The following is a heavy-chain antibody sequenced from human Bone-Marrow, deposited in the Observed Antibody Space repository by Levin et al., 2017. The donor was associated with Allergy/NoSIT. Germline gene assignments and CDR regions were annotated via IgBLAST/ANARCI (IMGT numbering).Heavy chain of an antibody. CDR3: ARDCSGGSCYSY. D-gene: IGHD2-15*01. Sequence: SVKVSCKASGGTFSSYAISWVRQAPGQGLEWMGGIIPIFGTANYAQKFQGRVTITADESTSTAYMELSSLRSEDTAVYYCARDCSGGSCYSYWGQGTLVTVSS. J-gene: IGHJ4*02. V-gene: IGHV1-69*13. CDR2: IIPIFGTA. CDR1: GGTFSSYA.